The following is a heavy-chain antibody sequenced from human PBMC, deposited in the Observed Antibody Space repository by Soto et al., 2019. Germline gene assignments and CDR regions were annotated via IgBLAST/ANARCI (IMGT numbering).Heavy chain of an antibody. Sequence: QVQLVESGGGVVQPGRSLRLSCAASGFTFSSYAMHWVRQAPGKGLEWVAVISYDGSNKYYADSVKGRFTISRDNSKNTLYLQMNSLRAEDTAVYYCASSRYSSGWYVSYWGQGTLVTVSS. D-gene: IGHD6-19*01. CDR1: GFTFSSYA. CDR2: ISYDGSNK. J-gene: IGHJ4*02. V-gene: IGHV3-30-3*01. CDR3: ASSRYSSGWYVSY.